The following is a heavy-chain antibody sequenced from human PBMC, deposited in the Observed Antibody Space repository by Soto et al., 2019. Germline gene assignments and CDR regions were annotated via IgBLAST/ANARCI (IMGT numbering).Heavy chain of an antibody. CDR3: ARCHTILYSIDF. J-gene: IGHJ4*02. Sequence: SETLSLTSTVSGDSFGSGSSYWCWLRQHPGKGLEWIGYIYTSRTTYYTPSLRSRVTISGDTSKNQFSLKLNSVTAADKAVYYCARCHTILYSIDFWGQGTRVTVSS. CDR1: GDSFGSGSSY. V-gene: IGHV4-31*03. CDR2: IYTSRTT. D-gene: IGHD2-15*01.